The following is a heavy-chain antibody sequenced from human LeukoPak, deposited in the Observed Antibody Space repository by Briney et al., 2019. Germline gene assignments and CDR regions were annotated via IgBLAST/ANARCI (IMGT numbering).Heavy chain of an antibody. CDR2: ISYDGSNK. Sequence: GRSLRLSCAASGFTFSSYAMHWVRQAPGKGLEWVAVISYDGSNKYYADSAKGRFTISRDNSKNTLYLQMNSLRAEDTAVYYCATYYDFWSGEEAFDIWGQGTMVTVSS. J-gene: IGHJ3*02. V-gene: IGHV3-30-3*01. CDR3: ATYYDFWSGEEAFDI. CDR1: GFTFSSYA. D-gene: IGHD3-3*01.